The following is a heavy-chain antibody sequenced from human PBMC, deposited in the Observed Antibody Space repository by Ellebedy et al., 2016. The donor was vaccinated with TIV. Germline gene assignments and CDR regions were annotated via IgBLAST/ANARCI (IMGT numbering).Heavy chain of an antibody. CDR3: ARDREDIIYFDWVPVLDN. Sequence: GGSLRLSCAASGFTFSNYAMHWVRQAPGKGLEWMAVISSDGSHKYYADTVKGRFTISRDNSKNTLYLQMNSLRAEDTSFYFCARDREDIIYFDWVPVLDNWGQGTLVTVSS. J-gene: IGHJ4*02. V-gene: IGHV3-30-3*01. CDR2: ISSDGSHK. CDR1: GFTFSNYA. D-gene: IGHD3-9*01.